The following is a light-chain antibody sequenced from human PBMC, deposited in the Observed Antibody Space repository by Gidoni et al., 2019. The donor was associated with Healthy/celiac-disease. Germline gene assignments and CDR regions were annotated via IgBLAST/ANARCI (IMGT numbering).Light chain of an antibody. Sequence: QSVLTQPPSASGTPGQGVTISCSGSSSNIGSYDVNWYQQLPGTAPKLLIYSNDQRPSGVPDRFSGSRSGTSASLAISGLQSEDETDYYCAAWDDSLNGVLFGGGTKLTVL. CDR3: AAWDDSLNGVL. J-gene: IGLJ2*01. CDR2: SND. V-gene: IGLV1-44*01. CDR1: SSNIGSYD.